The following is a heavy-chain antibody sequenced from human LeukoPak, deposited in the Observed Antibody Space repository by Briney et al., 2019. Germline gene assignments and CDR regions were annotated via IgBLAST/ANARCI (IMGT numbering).Heavy chain of an antibody. J-gene: IGHJ6*03. CDR3: AKDSKRSSPYYYYYYMDV. V-gene: IGHV3-9*01. CDR1: GFTFDDYA. D-gene: IGHD6-6*01. CDR2: ISWNSGSI. Sequence: GGSLRLSCAASGFTFDDYAMHWVRQAPGKGLEGVSGISWNSGSIGYADSVKGRFTISRDNAKNSLYLQMNSLRAEDTALYYCAKDSKRSSPYYYYYYMDVWGKGTTVTVSS.